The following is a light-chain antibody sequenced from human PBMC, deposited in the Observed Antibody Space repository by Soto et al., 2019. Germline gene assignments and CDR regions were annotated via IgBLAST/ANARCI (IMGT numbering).Light chain of an antibody. CDR3: QKYGSSPIS. CDR2: GAS. J-gene: IGKJ2*03. CDR1: QSVSSSN. Sequence: EIVLTQSPGTLSLSPGEGATLSCRASQSVSSSNLAWYQHKPGQAPRLVMYGASSRATGIPDRFSGSGSGTDFTLTISRLEPEDFAIYYCQKYGSSPISFGQGTKLEIK. V-gene: IGKV3-20*01.